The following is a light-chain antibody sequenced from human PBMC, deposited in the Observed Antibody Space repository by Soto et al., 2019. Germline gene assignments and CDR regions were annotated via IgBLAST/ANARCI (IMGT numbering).Light chain of an antibody. CDR3: QQYGRSPTT. Sequence: EIVLTQSPGTLSLSPGERATLSCRASQSVSSNSVAWYQQRPGQAPRLLIYGASSRATGIPDRFSGSGSGTDFTLTISRLEPEDFAVNYGQQYGRSPTTFGQGTKVEIK. CDR2: GAS. J-gene: IGKJ1*01. V-gene: IGKV3-20*01. CDR1: QSVSSNS.